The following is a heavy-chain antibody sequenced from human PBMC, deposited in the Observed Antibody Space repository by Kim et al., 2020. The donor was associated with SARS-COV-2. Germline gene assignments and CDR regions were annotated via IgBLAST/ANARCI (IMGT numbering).Heavy chain of an antibody. CDR3: AREKLLWFGELLDY. D-gene: IGHD3-10*01. J-gene: IGHJ4*02. Sequence: AVSVKSRITINPDTSKNQFSLQLNSVTPEDTAVYYCAREKLLWFGELLDYWGQGTLVTVSS. V-gene: IGHV6-1*01.